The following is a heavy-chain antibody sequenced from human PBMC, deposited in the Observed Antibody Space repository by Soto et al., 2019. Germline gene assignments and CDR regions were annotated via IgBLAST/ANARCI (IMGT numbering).Heavy chain of an antibody. CDR2: IYYSGST. D-gene: IGHD3-9*01. CDR3: ARGVLRYFDWPPGWFDP. V-gene: IGHV4-31*03. CDR1: GGSISSGGYY. Sequence: SETLSLTCTVSGGSISSGGYYWSWIRQHPGKGLEWIGYIYYSGSTYYNPSLKSRVTISVDTSKNQFSLKLSSVTAADTAVYYCARGVLRYFDWPPGWFDPWGQGTLVTVSS. J-gene: IGHJ5*02.